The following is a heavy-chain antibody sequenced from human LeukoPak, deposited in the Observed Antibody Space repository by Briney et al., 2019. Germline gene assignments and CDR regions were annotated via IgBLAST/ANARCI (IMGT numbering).Heavy chain of an antibody. CDR2: IYYSGST. D-gene: IGHD6-19*01. CDR1: GGSFSSYY. CDR3: AEIAVAGTENY. V-gene: IGHV4-59*08. J-gene: IGHJ4*02. Sequence: SETLSLTCAVNGGSFSSYYWSWIRQTPGKGLEWIGYIYYSGSTNYNPSLKSRVTISVDTSKNQFSLKLSSVTAADTAVYYCAEIAVAGTENYWGQGTLVTVSS.